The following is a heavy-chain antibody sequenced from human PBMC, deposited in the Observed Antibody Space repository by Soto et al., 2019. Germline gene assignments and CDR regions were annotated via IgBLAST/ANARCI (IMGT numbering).Heavy chain of an antibody. V-gene: IGHV3-30-3*01. D-gene: IGHD1-26*01. Sequence: QVQLVESGGGVVQPGRSLRLSCAASGFTFSSYAMHWVRQAPGKGLEWVAVISYDGSNKYYADSVEGRFTISRDNSKNTLYLQMNSLRAEDTAVYYCAASSYSGSQQLASDAFDIWGQGTMVTVSS. CDR1: GFTFSSYA. CDR2: ISYDGSNK. CDR3: AASSYSGSQQLASDAFDI. J-gene: IGHJ3*02.